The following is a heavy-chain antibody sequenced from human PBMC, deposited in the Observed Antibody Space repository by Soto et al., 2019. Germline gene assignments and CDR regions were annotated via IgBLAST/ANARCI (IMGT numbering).Heavy chain of an antibody. CDR1: GFTFSSYA. D-gene: IGHD3-10*01. CDR3: AKVGPGFGELYLGYFDY. J-gene: IGHJ4*02. V-gene: IGHV3-23*01. Sequence: GGSLRLSCAASGFTFSSYAMSWVRQAPGKGLEWVSAISGSGGSTYYADSVKGRFTISRDNSKNTLYLQMNSLRAEDTAVYYCAKVGPGFGELYLGYFDYWGQGTLVTVSS. CDR2: ISGSGGST.